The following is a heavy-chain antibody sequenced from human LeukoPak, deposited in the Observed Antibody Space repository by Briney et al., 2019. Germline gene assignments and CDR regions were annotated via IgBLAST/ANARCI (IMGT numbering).Heavy chain of an antibody. J-gene: IGHJ4*02. CDR1: GGSISSYY. D-gene: IGHD2-21*02. CDR3: ARYVVVTAYFDY. CDR2: IYYSGST. V-gene: IGHV4-59*01. Sequence: PSETLSLTCTVSGGSISSYYWSWIRQPPGKGLEWIGYIYYSGSTNYNPSLKSRVTISVDTSKNQFSLKLSSVTAADTAVYYCARYVVVTAYFDYWGQGTLVTVSS.